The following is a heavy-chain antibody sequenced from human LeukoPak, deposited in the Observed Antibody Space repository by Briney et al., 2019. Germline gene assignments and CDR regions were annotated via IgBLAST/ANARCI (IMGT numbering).Heavy chain of an antibody. CDR1: GYTFTCYY. D-gene: IGHD2-2*01. V-gene: IGHV1-46*01. J-gene: IGHJ4*02. Sequence: ASVKVSCKASGYTFTCYYMHWVRQAPGQGLEWMGIINPSGGSTSHAQKFQGRVTMTGDTSTSTVYMELSSLRSEDTAVYYCARADIVVVPAAPPRYWGQGTLVTVSS. CDR2: INPSGGST. CDR3: ARADIVVVPAAPPRY.